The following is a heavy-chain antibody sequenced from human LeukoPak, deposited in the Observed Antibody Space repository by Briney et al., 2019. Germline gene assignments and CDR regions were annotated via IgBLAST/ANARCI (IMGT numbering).Heavy chain of an antibody. D-gene: IGHD3-22*01. Sequence: GASVKVSCKASGYRFTDYYMHWVRQAPGQGLEWMGWINPNSGNTGYAQKFQGRVTMTRNTSISTAYMELSSLRSEDTAVYYCAVMGSGYYERWFDPWGQGTLVTVSS. CDR3: AVMGSGYYERWFDP. J-gene: IGHJ5*02. CDR2: INPNSGNT. CDR1: GYRFTDYY. V-gene: IGHV1-8*02.